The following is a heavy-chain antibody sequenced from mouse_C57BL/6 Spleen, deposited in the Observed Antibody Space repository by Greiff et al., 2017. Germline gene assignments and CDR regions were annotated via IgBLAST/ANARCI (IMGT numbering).Heavy chain of an antibody. J-gene: IGHJ3*01. CDR3: ARGGPDYYGSSPFAY. V-gene: IGHV1-52*01. Sequence: QVQLKQPGAELVRPGSSVKLSCKASGYTFTSYWMHWVKQRPIQGLEWIGNIDPSDSETHYNQKFKDKATLTVDKSSSTAYMQLSSLTSEDSAVYYCARGGPDYYGSSPFAYWGQGTLVTVSA. CDR1: GYTFTSYW. CDR2: IDPSDSET. D-gene: IGHD1-1*01.